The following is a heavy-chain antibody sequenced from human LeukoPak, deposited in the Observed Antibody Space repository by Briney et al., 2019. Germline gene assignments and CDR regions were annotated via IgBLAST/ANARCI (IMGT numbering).Heavy chain of an antibody. CDR2: IKEDGSEK. CDR3: AMGTLADV. CDR1: GFTFNRIW. V-gene: IGHV3-7*05. Sequence: PGGSLRLSCAASGFTFNRIWMTWVRQAPGKGLEWVANIKEDGSEKWYGGSVKGRFTISRDNAKDSVYLQMNSLRAEDTALYYCAMGTLADVWGPGTLVTVSS. J-gene: IGHJ4*02. D-gene: IGHD1-1*01.